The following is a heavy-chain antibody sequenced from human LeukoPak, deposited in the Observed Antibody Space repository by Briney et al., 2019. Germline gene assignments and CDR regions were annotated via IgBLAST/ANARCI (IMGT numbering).Heavy chain of an antibody. CDR3: AELGITVIGGV. J-gene: IGHJ6*04. V-gene: IGHV3-48*04. D-gene: IGHD3-10*02. Sequence: GGSLRLSCAASGFTFSNYGMHWVRQAPGKGLEWVSYISSSGSTIYYADSVKGRFTISRDNAKKSLYLQMNSLRAEDTAVYYCAELGITVIGGVWGKGTTVTISS. CDR1: GFTFSNYG. CDR2: ISSSGSTI.